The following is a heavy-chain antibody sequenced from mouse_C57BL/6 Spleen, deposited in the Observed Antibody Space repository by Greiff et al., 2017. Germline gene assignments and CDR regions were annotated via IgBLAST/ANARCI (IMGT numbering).Heavy chain of an antibody. CDR1: CYTFTSYW. CDR3: ASLYDYDEGAYYYAMGY. CDR2: IHPNSGSI. Sequence: VQLKQPGAELVKPGASVKLSCKASCYTFTSYWMHWVKQRPGQGLEWIGMIHPNSGSINYNEKFKSKATLTVDKSSSTVYMQLSSLTAEYYAVYYCASLYDYDEGAYYYAMGYWGLGTSVTVSS. V-gene: IGHV1-64*01. D-gene: IGHD2-4*01. J-gene: IGHJ4*01.